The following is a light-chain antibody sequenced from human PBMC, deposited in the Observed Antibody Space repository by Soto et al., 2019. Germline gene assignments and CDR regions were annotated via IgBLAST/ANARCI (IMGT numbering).Light chain of an antibody. Sequence: QSALTQPPSASGTPGQRVTLSCSGSSSNIASNTVNWYQQLPGTAPKLLIYSNDQRPSGVPDRFSASKSGTSASLAISGLQSEDEADYYCASWDDSLNGHVFGTGTKVTVL. J-gene: IGLJ1*01. CDR1: SSNIASNT. V-gene: IGLV1-44*01. CDR2: SND. CDR3: ASWDDSLNGHV.